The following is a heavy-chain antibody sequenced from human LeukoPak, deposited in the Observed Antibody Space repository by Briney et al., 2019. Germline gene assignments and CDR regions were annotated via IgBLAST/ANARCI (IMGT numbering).Heavy chain of an antibody. V-gene: IGHV4-38-2*01. CDR1: GFSISRSYY. CDR2: IYHIGST. J-gene: IGHJ4*02. CDR3: ARAGWIITSGIDY. D-gene: IGHD3-10*01. Sequence: SETLSLTCGVSGFSISRSYYWARIRQPPGKGLEWIGTIYHIGSTYYSPSLGSRVTMSVDTSKNEFSQNLKSVTAADTAVYYCARAGWIITSGIDYWGQGALVTVSS.